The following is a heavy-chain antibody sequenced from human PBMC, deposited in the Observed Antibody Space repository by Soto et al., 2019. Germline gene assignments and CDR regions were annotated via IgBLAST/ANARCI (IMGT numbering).Heavy chain of an antibody. V-gene: IGHV3-23*01. Sequence: VQLLESGGGLVQPGGSLRLSCAASGFSFRNYAMSWVRQAPGKGLGWISTLAGSSSNIYYADSVKGRFAISRDNSRNTLYLQMNSLPADDTAVYYCANGRATYGLLTHDYWGQGTLVTVSS. J-gene: IGHJ4*02. CDR3: ANGRATYGLLTHDY. D-gene: IGHD3-10*01. CDR1: GFSFRNYA. CDR2: LAGSSSNI.